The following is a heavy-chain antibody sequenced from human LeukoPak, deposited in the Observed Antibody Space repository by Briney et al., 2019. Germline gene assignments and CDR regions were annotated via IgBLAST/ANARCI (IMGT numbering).Heavy chain of an antibody. J-gene: IGHJ5*02. Sequence: SETLSLTCTVSGGSISSSSYYWGWIRQPPGKGLEWIGSIYYSGSTYYNPSLKSRVTISVDTSKNQFSLKLSSVTATDTAVYYCARDRERDTVVVPAAPRTLGFDPWGQGTLVTVSS. V-gene: IGHV4-39*07. D-gene: IGHD2-2*01. CDR1: GGSISSSSYY. CDR3: ARDRERDTVVVPAAPRTLGFDP. CDR2: IYYSGST.